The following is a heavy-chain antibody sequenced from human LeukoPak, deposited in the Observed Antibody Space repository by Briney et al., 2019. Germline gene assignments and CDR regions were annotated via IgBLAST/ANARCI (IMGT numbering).Heavy chain of an antibody. V-gene: IGHV4-59*01. CDR1: GGSISSYY. CDR2: IYYSGST. Sequence: SETLSLTCTVSGGSISSYYWSWIRQPPGKGLEWIGYIYYSGSTNYNPSLKSRVTISVDTSKNQFSLKLSSVTAADTAVYYCARGIWVGYCSSTSCSDWFDPWGQGTLVTVSS. D-gene: IGHD2-2*01. CDR3: ARGIWVGYCSSTSCSDWFDP. J-gene: IGHJ5*02.